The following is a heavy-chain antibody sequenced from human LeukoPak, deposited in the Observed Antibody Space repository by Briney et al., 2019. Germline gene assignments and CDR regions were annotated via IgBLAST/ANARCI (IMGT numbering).Heavy chain of an antibody. D-gene: IGHD2-15*01. J-gene: IGHJ5*02. CDR1: GFTFSNAW. CDR3: TTEVVVVVAATNWFDP. CDR2: IKSKADGGTT. Sequence: GGSLRLSCAASGFTFSNAWMSWVRQAPGKGLEWVGRIKSKADGGTTDYAAPVKGRFIISRDDSKNTLYLQMNSLKTEDTAVYYCTTEVVVVVAATNWFDPWGQGTLVTVSS. V-gene: IGHV3-15*01.